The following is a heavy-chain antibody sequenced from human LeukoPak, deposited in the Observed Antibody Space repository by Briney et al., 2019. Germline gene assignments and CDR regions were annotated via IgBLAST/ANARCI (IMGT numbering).Heavy chain of an antibody. J-gene: IGHJ3*02. CDR2: IYYSGST. Sequence: SETLSLICTVSGGSISSYYWSWIRQPPGKGLEWIGYIYYSGSTNYKSSLKSRVTISVDTSKNQFSLKLSSVTAADTAVYYCARELRWLQAFDIWGQGTMVTVSS. CDR3: ARELRWLQAFDI. D-gene: IGHD5-24*01. V-gene: IGHV4-59*12. CDR1: GGSISSYY.